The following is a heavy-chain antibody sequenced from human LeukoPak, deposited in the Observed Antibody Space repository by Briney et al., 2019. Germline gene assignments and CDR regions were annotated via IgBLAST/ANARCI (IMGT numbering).Heavy chain of an antibody. Sequence: SVKVSCKASGYTFTGYYMHWVRQAPGQGLEWMGRIIPIFGTANYAQKFQGRVTITTDESTSTAYMELSSLRSEDTAVYYCAREGTDSSSWYRYYYYYMDVWGKGTTVTVSS. CDR1: GYTFTGYY. CDR3: AREGTDSSSWYRYYYYYMDV. CDR2: IIPIFGTA. V-gene: IGHV1-69*05. D-gene: IGHD6-13*01. J-gene: IGHJ6*03.